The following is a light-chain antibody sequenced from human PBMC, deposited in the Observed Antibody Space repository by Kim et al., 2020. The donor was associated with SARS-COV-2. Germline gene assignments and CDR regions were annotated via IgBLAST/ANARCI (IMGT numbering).Light chain of an antibody. Sequence: QSALTQPASVSVSPGQSITISCTGSSSDVGGYNYVSWYRQHPGKAPKLMIYDVSKRPSGVSNRFSGSKSGNTASLNISGLQAEDEADYYCSSYTTSSTLCVFGAGTKVTVL. CDR1: SSDVGGYNY. CDR3: SSYTTSSTLCV. V-gene: IGLV2-14*03. CDR2: DVS. J-gene: IGLJ1*01.